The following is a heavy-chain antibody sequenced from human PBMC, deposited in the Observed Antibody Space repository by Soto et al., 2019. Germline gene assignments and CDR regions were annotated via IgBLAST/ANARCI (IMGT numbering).Heavy chain of an antibody. CDR1: GGSITSSNYY. J-gene: IGHJ4*02. Sequence: PSETLSLTCTVSGGSITSSNYYWGWIRQPPGKGLEWVGSVYYSGSAYYNPSLKSRVTVSVDTSNNQFSLKLSSVTAADTAIFYCARHVRGEVVPASYTDYWGQGILVTVSS. CDR3: ARHVRGEVVPASYTDY. CDR2: VYYSGSA. D-gene: IGHD2-2*01. V-gene: IGHV4-39*01.